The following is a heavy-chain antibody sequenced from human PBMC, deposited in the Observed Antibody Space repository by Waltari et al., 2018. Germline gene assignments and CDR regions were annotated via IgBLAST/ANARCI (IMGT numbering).Heavy chain of an antibody. CDR2: ITNDGDIT. J-gene: IGHJ4*02. V-gene: IGHV3-23*01. CDR1: GFTFSSDT. D-gene: IGHD3-22*01. CDR3: AKRGGYFYHY. Sequence: EVQLLDSGGGLVYPGGSLRLSCVASGFTFSSDTMAWVRQIPGRGREWVSAITNDGDITYYADSVEGRFTITRDNSRNTLSLQMNRLRVEDTAIYYCAKRGGYFYHYWGQGTLVTVSS.